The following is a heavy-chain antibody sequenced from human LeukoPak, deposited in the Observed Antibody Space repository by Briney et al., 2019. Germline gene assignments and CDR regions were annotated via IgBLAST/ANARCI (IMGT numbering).Heavy chain of an antibody. CDR3: ATGVHGIAAAGDYYFDY. J-gene: IGHJ4*02. CDR2: MYYRGNT. CDR1: GGSISTYY. Sequence: SETLSLTCTVSGGSISTYYWSWIRQPPGKGLEWIGYMYYRGNTNYDPSLKSRVTISIDTPNNQFSLKLSSVTAADTAVYYCATGVHGIAAAGDYYFDYWGQGTLVTVSS. V-gene: IGHV4-59*01. D-gene: IGHD6-13*01.